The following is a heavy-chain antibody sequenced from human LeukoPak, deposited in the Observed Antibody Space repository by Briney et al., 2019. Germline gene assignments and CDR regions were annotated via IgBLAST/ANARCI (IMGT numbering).Heavy chain of an antibody. V-gene: IGHV4-34*01. CDR2: INHSGST. CDR3: ARGTTMDV. CDR1: GGSFSGYY. Sequence: PSETLSLTCAVYGGSFSGYYWSWIRQPPGKGPEWIGEINHSGSTNYNPSLKSRVTISVDTSKNQFSLKLSSVTAADTAVYYCARGTTMDVWGRGTTVTVSS. D-gene: IGHD1/OR15-1a*01. J-gene: IGHJ6*03.